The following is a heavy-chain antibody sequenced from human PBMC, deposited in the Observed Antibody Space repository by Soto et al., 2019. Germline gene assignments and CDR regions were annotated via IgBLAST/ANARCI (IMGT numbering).Heavy chain of an antibody. CDR3: VKDSHELATFMSY. V-gene: IGHV3-30*18. Sequence: VGSLRLSCAASGFTFSSYGMHWVRQAPGKGLEWVAVISYDGSNKFYADSVKGRFTISRDNSRHTLFLQMNSLTPEDTAVFYCVKDSHELATFMSYWGQGTLVTVSS. CDR1: GFTFSSYG. D-gene: IGHD5-12*01. J-gene: IGHJ4*02. CDR2: ISYDGSNK.